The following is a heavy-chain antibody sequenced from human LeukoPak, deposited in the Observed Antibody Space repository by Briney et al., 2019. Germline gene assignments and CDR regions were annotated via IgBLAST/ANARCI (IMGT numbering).Heavy chain of an antibody. CDR1: NYTFRSYG. D-gene: IGHD6-25*01. CDR2: VTADNGKT. J-gene: IGHJ4*02. CDR3: ARAVGGSSGMITYFDY. V-gene: IGHV1-18*01. Sequence: ASVKVSCKTSNYTFRSYGITWVRQAPGQGLEWMGWVTADNGKTNYAQTLQGRVTMTTDTSTSTAYMELRSLRSDDTAVYYCARAVGGSSGMITYFDYWGQGTLVTVSS.